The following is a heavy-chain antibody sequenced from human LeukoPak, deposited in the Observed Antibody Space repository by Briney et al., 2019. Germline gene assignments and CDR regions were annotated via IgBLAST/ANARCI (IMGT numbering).Heavy chain of an antibody. Sequence: GGSLRLSCAASGFTFSSNYMSWVRQAPGKGLEWVSVIYSDGNTYYADSVKGRLTISRDNSKNTLYLQMNSLRAEDTAVYYCARDFSGRGDAFDIWGQGTMVTVSS. CDR3: ARDFSGRGDAFDI. V-gene: IGHV3-53*01. CDR2: IYSDGNT. D-gene: IGHD1-26*01. J-gene: IGHJ3*02. CDR1: GFTFSSNY.